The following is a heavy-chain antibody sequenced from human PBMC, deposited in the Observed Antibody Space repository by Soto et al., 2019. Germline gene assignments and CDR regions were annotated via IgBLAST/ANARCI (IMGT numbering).Heavy chain of an antibody. CDR3: ASLHNTSPGGFDP. Sequence: SEALSLSCSVSGGCINSGGYFWSWIRQHPGKGLECIGYIYHSGITYYNPSLKSRVTISVDTSKNEFSLQLRSVTAADTAVYFCASLHNTSPGGFDPWGQGTLVTVSS. J-gene: IGHJ5*02. CDR2: IYHSGIT. CDR1: GGCINSGGYF. D-gene: IGHD1-20*01. V-gene: IGHV4-31*03.